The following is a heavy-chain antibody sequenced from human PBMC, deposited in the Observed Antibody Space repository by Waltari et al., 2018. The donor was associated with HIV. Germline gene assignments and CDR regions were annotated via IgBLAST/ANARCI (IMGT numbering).Heavy chain of an antibody. CDR3: ARDFRGDYYDSSGYYNAFDI. Sequence: QVQLVQSGAEVKKPGSSVKVSCKASGGTFSSYAISWVRQAPGQGLEWMGGIIPIFGTANYAQKFQGRVTITADESTSTAYMELSSLRSEDTAVYYCARDFRGDYYDSSGYYNAFDIWGQGTMVTVSS. D-gene: IGHD3-22*01. V-gene: IGHV1-69*12. J-gene: IGHJ3*02. CDR2: IIPIFGTA. CDR1: GGTFSSYA.